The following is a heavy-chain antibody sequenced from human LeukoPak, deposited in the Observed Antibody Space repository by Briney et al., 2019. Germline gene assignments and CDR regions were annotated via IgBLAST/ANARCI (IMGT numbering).Heavy chain of an antibody. CDR1: GYTFTSYY. V-gene: IGHV1-2*04. D-gene: IGHD3-10*01. CDR2: INPNSGGT. Sequence: ASVKVSCKASGYTFTSYYMHWVRQAPGQGLEWMGWINPNSGGTNYAQKFQGWVTMTRDTSISTAYMELSRLRSDDTAVYYCARDYYYGSGNLDAFDIWGQGTMVTVSS. J-gene: IGHJ3*02. CDR3: ARDYYYGSGNLDAFDI.